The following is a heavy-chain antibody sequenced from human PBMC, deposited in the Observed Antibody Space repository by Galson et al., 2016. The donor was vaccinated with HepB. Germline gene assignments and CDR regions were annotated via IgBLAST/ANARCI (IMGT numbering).Heavy chain of an antibody. CDR2: IKQDGGEK. D-gene: IGHD3-10*01. CDR3: ARGAGAGY. Sequence: SLRLSCAASGFTFSNHWMTWVRQAPGKGLEWVANIKQDGGEKYYVDSEKGRFTISKDNAKHSLYLQMSNLRAEDTAVYYCARGAGAGYWGQGTLVTVSS. J-gene: IGHJ4*02. V-gene: IGHV3-7*03. CDR1: GFTFSNHW.